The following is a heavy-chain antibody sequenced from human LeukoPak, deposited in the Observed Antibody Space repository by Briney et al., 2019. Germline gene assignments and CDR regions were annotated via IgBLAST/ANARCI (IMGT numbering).Heavy chain of an antibody. CDR3: ARDSGSTSPGAFDI. J-gene: IGHJ3*02. V-gene: IGHV3-7*01. D-gene: IGHD2-2*01. Sequence: GGSLRLTCAASGFTFSSYWMSWVRQAPGKGLEWVANIKQDGSEKYYVDSVKGRFTISRDNAKNSLYLQMNSLRAEDTAVYYCARDSGSTSPGAFDIWGQGTMVTVSS. CDR1: GFTFSSYW. CDR2: IKQDGSEK.